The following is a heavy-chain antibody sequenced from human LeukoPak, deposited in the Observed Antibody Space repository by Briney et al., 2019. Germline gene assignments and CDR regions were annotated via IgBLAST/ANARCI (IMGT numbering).Heavy chain of an antibody. V-gene: IGHV1-46*01. Sequence: ASVKVSCKASGYIFTSYYMHWVRQAPGQGLEWMGIINPSGGSTSYAQKFQGRVTMTRDMSTSTAYMELRSLRSDDTAVYYCARDQSLHDSSGSQGYYYCYMDVWGKGTTVTVSS. CDR3: ARDQSLHDSSGSQGYYYCYMDV. D-gene: IGHD3-22*01. J-gene: IGHJ6*03. CDR2: INPSGGST. CDR1: GYIFTSYY.